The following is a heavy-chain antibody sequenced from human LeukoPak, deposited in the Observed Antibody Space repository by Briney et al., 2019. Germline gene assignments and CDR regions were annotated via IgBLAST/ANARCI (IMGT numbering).Heavy chain of an antibody. CDR3: AREGLHYYDGSGYYPMDY. V-gene: IGHV1-46*01. J-gene: IGHJ4*02. D-gene: IGHD3-22*01. Sequence: ASVKVSCKASGYTFTSYYMHWVRPAPGQGLEWMGIINPSGGSTSYAQKFQGRVTMTRDTSTSTVYMELSSLRSEETAVYYCAREGLHYYDGSGYYPMDYWGQGTLVTVSS. CDR1: GYTFTSYY. CDR2: INPSGGST.